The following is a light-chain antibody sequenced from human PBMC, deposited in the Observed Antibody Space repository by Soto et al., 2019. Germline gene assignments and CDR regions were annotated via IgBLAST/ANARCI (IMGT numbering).Light chain of an antibody. J-gene: IGLJ3*02. CDR2: ANF. CDR1: SSNIGAGYD. V-gene: IGLV1-40*01. Sequence: QSVLTQPPSVSGAPGQRVTISSTGSSSNIGAGYDVHWYQQFPGTAPKVLIYANFNRPSGVPGRFSGSKSGTSAYLAITGLQAEDEADYYCQSYDTSLSGSRVFGGGTKLTVL. CDR3: QSYDTSLSGSRV.